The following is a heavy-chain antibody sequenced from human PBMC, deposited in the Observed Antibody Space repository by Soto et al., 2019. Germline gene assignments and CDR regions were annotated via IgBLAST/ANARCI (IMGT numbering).Heavy chain of an antibody. D-gene: IGHD5-12*01. Sequence: QVQLQESGPGLVKPSETLSLTCTVSGGSISSYYWSWIRQPPGKGLEWIGYIYYSGSTNYNPSLKSRGTISVDTSKNQFSLKLSSVTAADTAVYYCASRTWSGYEDAFDIWGQGTMVTVSS. CDR1: GGSISSYY. CDR3: ASRTWSGYEDAFDI. CDR2: IYYSGST. J-gene: IGHJ3*02. V-gene: IGHV4-59*08.